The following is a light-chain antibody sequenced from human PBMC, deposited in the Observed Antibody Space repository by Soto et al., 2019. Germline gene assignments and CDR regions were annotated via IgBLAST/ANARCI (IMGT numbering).Light chain of an antibody. CDR1: QSVSSN. V-gene: IGKV3-15*01. CDR3: QQYNNWPLT. CDR2: NAF. Sequence: EIVMTQSPATLSVSPGERATLSCRASQSVSSNLAWYQQKPGQTPRLLMYNAFTRATGIPARFSGSGSGTEFTLTISSLQSEDFAVYYCQQYNNWPLTVGQGTRLEIK. J-gene: IGKJ5*01.